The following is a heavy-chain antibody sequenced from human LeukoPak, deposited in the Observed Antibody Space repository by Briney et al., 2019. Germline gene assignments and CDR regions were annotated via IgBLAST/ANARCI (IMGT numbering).Heavy chain of an antibody. J-gene: IGHJ6*02. CDR2: INPTSGGT. CDR1: GYTFTGYY. D-gene: IGHD3-22*01. CDR3: ARDRGIVVVAHYYYYGMDV. V-gene: IGHV1-2*02. Sequence: ASVKVSCKASGYTFTGYYMHWVRQAPGQGLEWMGWINPTSGGTNYAQKFQGRVTMTRDTSISTAYMELSRMRSDDTAVYYCARDRGIVVVAHYYYYGMDVWGQGTTVTVSS.